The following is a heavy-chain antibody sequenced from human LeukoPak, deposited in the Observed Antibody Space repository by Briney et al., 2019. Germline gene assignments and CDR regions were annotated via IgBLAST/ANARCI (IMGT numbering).Heavy chain of an antibody. D-gene: IGHD1-1*01. CDR3: TRDWNDLDY. V-gene: IGHV3-30*03. CDR2: ISYDGSNK. Sequence: GGSLRLSCAASGFIFSNYGMHWVRPAPGKGLEWVAVISYDGSNKYYADSVKGRFTISRDNSRNMLYLQMNSLRAEDTAVNYSTRDWNDLDYWGQGTLVTVSS. CDR1: GFIFSNYG. J-gene: IGHJ4*02.